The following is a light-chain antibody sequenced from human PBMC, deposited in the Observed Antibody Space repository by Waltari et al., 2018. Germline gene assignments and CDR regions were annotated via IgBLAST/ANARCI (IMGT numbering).Light chain of an antibody. J-gene: IGLJ2*01. V-gene: IGLV7-46*01. CDR1: TGPVTRGHY. CDR2: ATS. Sequence: QAVVTQEPSLTVSPGGTVTLTCASSTGPVTRGHYPYWFQQKPVQAPRTLIYATSNKHSWTPVRFSGSLLGGKAALTLSGAQPEVEADYYCLISFGGAEEIFGGGTKLTVL. CDR3: LISFGGAEEI.